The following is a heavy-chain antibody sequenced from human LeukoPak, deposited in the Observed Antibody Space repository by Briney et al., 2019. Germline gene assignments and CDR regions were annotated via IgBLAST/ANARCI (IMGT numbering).Heavy chain of an antibody. Sequence: PGGSLRLSCETSGFTFSRYAMTWVRQAPGKGLEGVSTIGGLGESTNYGDSVKGRFTISRDNSKNTLYLQMNNPRAEDTAVYYCAKDRDIILTGHGMDVWGQGTTVTVSS. V-gene: IGHV3-23*01. CDR3: AKDRDIILTGHGMDV. CDR1: GFTFSRYA. J-gene: IGHJ6*02. CDR2: IGGLGEST. D-gene: IGHD3-9*01.